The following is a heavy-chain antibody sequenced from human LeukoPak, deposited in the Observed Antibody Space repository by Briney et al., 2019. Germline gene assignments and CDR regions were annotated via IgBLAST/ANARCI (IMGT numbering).Heavy chain of an antibody. CDR3: ARERGYCSSTSCYRPPAFDI. CDR1: GGSFSGYY. V-gene: IGHV4-34*01. Sequence: PSETLSLTCAVYGGSFSGYYWSWIRQPPGKGLEWIGEINHSGSTNYNPSLKSRVTISVDTSKNQFSLKLSSVTAADTAVYYCARERGYCSSTSCYRPPAFDIWGQGTMVTVSS. J-gene: IGHJ3*02. CDR2: INHSGST. D-gene: IGHD2-2*02.